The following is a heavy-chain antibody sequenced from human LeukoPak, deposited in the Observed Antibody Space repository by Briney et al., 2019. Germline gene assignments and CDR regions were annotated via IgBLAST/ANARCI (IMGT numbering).Heavy chain of an antibody. J-gene: IGHJ6*02. CDR2: IYWNGGST. CDR3: ARDSQCSSTSCYLDYYYGMDV. CDR1: GFTFDDYG. D-gene: IGHD2-2*01. Sequence: LAGGSLRLSCAASGFTFDDYGMSWVRKAPGRGLEWVSGIYWNGGSTGYADAVKGRFTISRDNAKNSLYLQINSLRAEDTALYHCARDSQCSSTSCYLDYYYGMDVWGQGTTVTVSS. V-gene: IGHV3-20*01.